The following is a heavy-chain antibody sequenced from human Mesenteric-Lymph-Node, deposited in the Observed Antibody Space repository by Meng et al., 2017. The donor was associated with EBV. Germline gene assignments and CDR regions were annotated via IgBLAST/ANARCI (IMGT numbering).Heavy chain of an antibody. J-gene: IGHJ4*02. Sequence: VQLVQAGGDVKKPGDSVTISCQASGYTFSSYYMHWVRQAPGQGLEWMGIINPSSGSTTYAQKFLGRVTMTRDTSTSTVYMELSSLRPEDTAVYYCARRRYCSGGVCYTLDYWGQGTLVTVSS. CDR3: ARRRYCSGGVCYTLDY. CDR2: INPSSGST. V-gene: IGHV1-46*01. D-gene: IGHD2-8*02. CDR1: GYTFSSYY.